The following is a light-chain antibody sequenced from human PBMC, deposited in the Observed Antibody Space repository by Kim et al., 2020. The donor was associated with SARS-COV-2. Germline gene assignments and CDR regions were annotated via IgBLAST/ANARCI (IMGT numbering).Light chain of an antibody. CDR3: QQRSNWPRT. J-gene: IGKJ3*01. Sequence: LSPGDRATLSCRASQSVSSYLAWYQQKPGQAPRLLIYDASSRATGIPARFSGSGSGTDFTLTISSLEPEDFAVYYCQQRSNWPRTFGPGTKVDIK. V-gene: IGKV3-11*01. CDR1: QSVSSY. CDR2: DAS.